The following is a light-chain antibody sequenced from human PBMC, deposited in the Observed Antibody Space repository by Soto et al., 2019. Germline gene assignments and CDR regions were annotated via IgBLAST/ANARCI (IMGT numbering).Light chain of an antibody. J-gene: IGKJ2*01. CDR1: QTISSN. CDR3: QQYHNWPPQYT. Sequence: EIVMTQSPATLSVSPGERATLSCRASQTISSNLAWYQQRPGQAPRLLIHGASTRATGVPARFSGSGSGTEFTLTISSLQSEDFAAYYCQQYHNWPPQYTFGQGTKLRIK. CDR2: GAS. V-gene: IGKV3-15*01.